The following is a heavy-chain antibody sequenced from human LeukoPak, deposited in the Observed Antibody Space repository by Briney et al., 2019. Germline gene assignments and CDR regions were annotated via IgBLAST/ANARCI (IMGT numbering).Heavy chain of an antibody. D-gene: IGHD3-22*01. CDR1: GGSISSYY. Sequence: SETLSLTCTVSGGSISSYYWSWIRQPPGKGLEWIGYIYYSGSTNYNPSLKGRVTISVDTSKNQFSLKLSSVTAADTAVYYCARFDSSGHEAFDIWGQGTMVTVSS. J-gene: IGHJ3*02. CDR2: IYYSGST. V-gene: IGHV4-59*01. CDR3: ARFDSSGHEAFDI.